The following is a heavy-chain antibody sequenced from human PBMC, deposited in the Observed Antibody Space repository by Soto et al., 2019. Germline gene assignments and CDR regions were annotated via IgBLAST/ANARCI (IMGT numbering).Heavy chain of an antibody. CDR3: TRDESTNAYYLDY. CDR1: GDSISSSNAA. Sequence: PSQTLSLTCAISGDSISSSNAAWNWIRQSPSRGLEWLGRTYYRSKWYNDYAASVKSRITINPDTSKNQFSLQLTSVTPDDTAMYYCTRDESTNAYYLDYWGQGTLVTVSS. V-gene: IGHV6-1*01. CDR2: TYYRSKWYN. J-gene: IGHJ4*02.